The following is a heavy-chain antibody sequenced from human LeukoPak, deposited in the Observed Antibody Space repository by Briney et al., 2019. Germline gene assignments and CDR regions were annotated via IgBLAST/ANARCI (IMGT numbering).Heavy chain of an antibody. CDR1: GFTFSSYG. CDR2: IRYDGSNK. D-gene: IGHD3-3*01. J-gene: IGHJ6*03. V-gene: IGHV3-30*02. Sequence: GGSLRLPCAASGFTFSSYGMHWVRQAPGKGLEWVAFIRYDGSNKYYADSVKGRFTISRDNSKNTLYLQMNSLRAEDTAVYYCAKDLITIFGVVIIYYYYYMDVWGKGTTVTVSS. CDR3: AKDLITIFGVVIIYYYYYMDV.